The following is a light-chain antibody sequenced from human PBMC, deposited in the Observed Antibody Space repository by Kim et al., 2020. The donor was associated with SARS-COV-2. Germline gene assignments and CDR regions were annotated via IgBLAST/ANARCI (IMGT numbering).Light chain of an antibody. J-gene: IGKJ5*01. CDR3: QQTFNIPIT. CDR2: SAS. V-gene: IGKV1-39*01. Sequence: ASVGDRFTITCRASQYISDYVSWYQHRPGKAPNLLIYSASNLQSGVPARFSGSGSGTDFTLTISSLQPEDLGTYYCQQTFNIPITFGQGTRLEIK. CDR1: QYISDY.